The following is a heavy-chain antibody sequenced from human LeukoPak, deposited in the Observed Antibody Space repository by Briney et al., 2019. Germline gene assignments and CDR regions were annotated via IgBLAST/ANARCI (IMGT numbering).Heavy chain of an antibody. Sequence: GGSLRLSCAASGFTFSSYSMNWVRQAPGKGLEWVSYISSGSSTIYYTDSVKGRFTISRDNAKNSLYLQMNSLRAEDTAVYYCARDARGFWSGYYDYWGQGTLVTVSS. CDR2: ISSGSSTI. D-gene: IGHD3-3*01. J-gene: IGHJ4*02. CDR3: ARDARGFWSGYYDY. V-gene: IGHV3-48*01. CDR1: GFTFSSYS.